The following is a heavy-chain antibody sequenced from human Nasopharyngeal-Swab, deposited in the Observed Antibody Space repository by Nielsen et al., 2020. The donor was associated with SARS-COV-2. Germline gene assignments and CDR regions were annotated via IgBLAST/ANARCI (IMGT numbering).Heavy chain of an antibody. V-gene: IGHV1-69*04. J-gene: IGHJ6*02. CDR2: IIPILGIA. Sequence: SVKVSCKASGGTFSSYAISWVRQAPGQGLEWMGRIIPILGIANYAQKLQGRVTMTTDTSTSTAYMELRSLRSDDTAVYYCARDSVDTAMVRNYYGMDVWGQGTTVTVSS. D-gene: IGHD5-18*01. CDR3: ARDSVDTAMVRNYYGMDV. CDR1: GGTFSSYA.